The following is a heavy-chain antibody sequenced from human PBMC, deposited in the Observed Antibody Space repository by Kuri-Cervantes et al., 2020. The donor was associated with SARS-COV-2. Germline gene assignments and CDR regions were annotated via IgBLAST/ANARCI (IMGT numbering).Heavy chain of an antibody. V-gene: IGHV4-34*01. CDR2: INHSGST. Sequence: SETLSLTCAVYGGSFSGYYWSRSRQPPGKGLEWIGEINHSGSTNYNPSLKSRVTISVDTSKNQFYLKLSSVTAADTAVYYCARRVVSGMDVWGQGTTVTVSS. CDR1: GGSFSGYY. CDR3: ARRVVSGMDV. D-gene: IGHD3-22*01. J-gene: IGHJ6*02.